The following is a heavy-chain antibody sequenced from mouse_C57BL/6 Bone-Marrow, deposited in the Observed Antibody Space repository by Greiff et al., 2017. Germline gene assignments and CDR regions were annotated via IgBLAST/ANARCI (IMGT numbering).Heavy chain of an antibody. CDR3: SSFDGNYFDF. V-gene: IGHV14-4*01. CDR2: IDPEIGDT. J-gene: IGHJ2*01. D-gene: IGHD2-3*01. CDR1: GFNIKDDY. Sequence: EVKLMESGAELVRPGASVKLSCTASGFNIKDDYIHWVKQRPEHGLEWIGWIDPEIGDTEYASKFQGKATITSDTSSNTAYLQLSSLTSEDTAVYYCSSFDGNYFDFWGQGTPLTVAS.